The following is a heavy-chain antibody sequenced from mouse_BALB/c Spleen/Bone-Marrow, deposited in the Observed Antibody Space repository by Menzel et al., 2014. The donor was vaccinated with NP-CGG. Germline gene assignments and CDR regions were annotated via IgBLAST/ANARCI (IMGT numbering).Heavy chain of an antibody. Sequence: VKLVESGPELVKPGASVKISCRASGYVFSSSWMNWVKQRPGQGLEWIGRIYPGDGNTNYNGKFKGKATLTADTSSSTAYMQISSLTSVDSAVYFCARRRTFITSVVDYFDVWGAGTTVTVSS. J-gene: IGHJ1*01. CDR1: GYVFSSSW. CDR2: IYPGDGNT. V-gene: IGHV1-82*01. D-gene: IGHD1-1*02. CDR3: ARRRTFITSVVDYFDV.